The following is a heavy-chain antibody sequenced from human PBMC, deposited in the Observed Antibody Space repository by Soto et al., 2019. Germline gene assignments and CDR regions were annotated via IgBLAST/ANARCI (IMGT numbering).Heavy chain of an antibody. V-gene: IGHV4-30-2*01. CDR1: GGSISGGGYS. CDR2: IYHTGST. Sequence: NPSETLSLTCAVSGGSISGGGYSWNWIRQPPGKGLEWIGFIYHTGSTYYNPSLKSRVTISLDSSKTQFSLKLSSVTAADTAVYYCARGWRNDMDVWGQGTTVTVSS. J-gene: IGHJ6*02. CDR3: ARGWRNDMDV.